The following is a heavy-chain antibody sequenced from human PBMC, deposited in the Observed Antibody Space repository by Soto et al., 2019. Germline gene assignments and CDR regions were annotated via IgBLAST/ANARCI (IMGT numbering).Heavy chain of an antibody. V-gene: IGHV1-18*04. J-gene: IGHJ6*03. CDR1: GYTFNNYG. CDR3: ATENYYGSGTYMDV. Sequence: QIQLIQSGAAMKMPGASVKVSCKPSGYTFNNYGVSWVRQAPGQGPEWMGWISLYNSKTTYNPMFEGRGTVTADTSTHTAYMEVRSLGSYDTAVYYCATENYYGSGTYMDVWGTGTAVTVSS. D-gene: IGHD3-10*01. CDR2: ISLYNSKT.